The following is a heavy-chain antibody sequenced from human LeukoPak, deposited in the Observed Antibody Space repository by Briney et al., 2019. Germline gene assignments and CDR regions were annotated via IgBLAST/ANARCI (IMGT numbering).Heavy chain of an antibody. Sequence: ASVTVSCTASGYTFTGYYMHWVRQAPGQGLEWMGWINPNSGGTNYAQKFQGRVTMTRDTSISTAYMELSRLRSDDTAVYYCARADYYDSSGYSYWGQGTLVTVSS. D-gene: IGHD3-22*01. V-gene: IGHV1-2*02. CDR3: ARADYYDSSGYSY. CDR1: GYTFTGYY. CDR2: INPNSGGT. J-gene: IGHJ4*02.